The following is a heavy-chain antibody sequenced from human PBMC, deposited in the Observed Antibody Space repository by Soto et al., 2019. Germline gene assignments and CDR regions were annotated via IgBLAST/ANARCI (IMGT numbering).Heavy chain of an antibody. D-gene: IGHD2-15*01. V-gene: IGHV1-18*01. CDR1: GYTFTSYG. Sequence: QVQLVQSGAEVKKPGASVKVSCKASGYTFTSYGISWVRQAPGQGLEWMGWISAYNGNTNYAQKLQGRVTMTTDTSTSTAYMELRSLRPDDTAVYYCARGPLGYCSGGSCPAHWFDPWGQGTLVTVSS. CDR3: ARGPLGYCSGGSCPAHWFDP. J-gene: IGHJ5*02. CDR2: ISAYNGNT.